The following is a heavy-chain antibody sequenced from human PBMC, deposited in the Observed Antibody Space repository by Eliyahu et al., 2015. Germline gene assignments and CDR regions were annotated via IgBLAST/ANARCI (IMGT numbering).Heavy chain of an antibody. CDR2: INHSGST. Sequence: QVQLQQWGAGLLKPSETLSXTCAVYGGXXSXYXXXXIRQPPGKGLEWIGEINHSGSTNYNPSLKSRVTISVDTSKNQFSLKLSSVTAADTAVYYCARVGRDDYIWGSYRIAPFSFDYWGQGTLVTVSS. V-gene: IGHV4-34*01. D-gene: IGHD3-16*02. CDR1: GGXXSXYX. J-gene: IGHJ4*02. CDR3: ARVGRDDYIWGSYRIAPFSFDY.